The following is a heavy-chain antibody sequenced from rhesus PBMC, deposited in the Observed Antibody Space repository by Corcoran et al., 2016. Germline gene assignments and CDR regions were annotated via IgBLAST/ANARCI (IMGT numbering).Heavy chain of an antibody. D-gene: IGHD4-23*01. CDR2: ISGSGGNT. Sequence: QLQLQESGPGLVKPSETLSLTCAVSGGAISSNYWSWIRQPPGKGLEWIGRISGSGGNTAYNPTLKSRVTISTDTSKNQFSLKLSSVTAADTAVYYCARDPYSNYGYWYFDIWGPGTPITISS. V-gene: IGHV4-173*01. J-gene: IGHJ2*01. CDR1: GGAISSNY. CDR3: ARDPYSNYGYWYFDI.